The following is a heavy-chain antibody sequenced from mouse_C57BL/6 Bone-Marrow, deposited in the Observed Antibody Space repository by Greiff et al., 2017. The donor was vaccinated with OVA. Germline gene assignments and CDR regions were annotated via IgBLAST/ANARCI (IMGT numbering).Heavy chain of an antibody. V-gene: IGHV5-6*01. CDR1: GFTFSSYG. CDR3: ARRWLLFDY. Sequence: EVQLVESGGDLVKPGGSLKLSCAASGFTFSSYGMSWVRQTPDKRLEWVATISSGGSYTYYPDSVKGRFTISIDNAKNTLYLQMRSLKSEDTAMYYCARRWLLFDYWGQGTTLTVSS. J-gene: IGHJ2*01. CDR2: ISSGGSYT. D-gene: IGHD2-3*01.